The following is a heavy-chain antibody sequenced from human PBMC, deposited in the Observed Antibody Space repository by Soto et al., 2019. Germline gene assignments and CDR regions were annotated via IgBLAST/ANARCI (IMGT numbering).Heavy chain of an antibody. V-gene: IGHV3-48*02. CDR1: GFTFRPYS. D-gene: IGHD6-19*01. Sequence: GGSLRLSCAASGFTFRPYSMSWVRQAPGKGLEWVSYISSSSSTVYYADSVKGRFTVSRDNAKNSLWLQMNSLRDEDTAIYYCVRDRMWELWLGPHDAFEIWGQGTMVTVSS. CDR2: ISSSSSTV. J-gene: IGHJ3*02. CDR3: VRDRMWELWLGPHDAFEI.